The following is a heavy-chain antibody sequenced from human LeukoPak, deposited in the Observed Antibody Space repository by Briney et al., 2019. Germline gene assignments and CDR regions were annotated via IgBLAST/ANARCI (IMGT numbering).Heavy chain of an antibody. CDR1: GYTFTNYD. Sequence: SVKVSCKTSGYTFTNYDINWVRQATGQGLEWMGGIIPIFGTANYAQKFQGRVTITADESTSTAYMELSSLRSEDTAVYYCARVLSTAPTFDYWGQGTLVTVSS. J-gene: IGHJ4*02. CDR2: IIPIFGTA. CDR3: ARVLSTAPTFDY. D-gene: IGHD4-17*01. V-gene: IGHV1-69*13.